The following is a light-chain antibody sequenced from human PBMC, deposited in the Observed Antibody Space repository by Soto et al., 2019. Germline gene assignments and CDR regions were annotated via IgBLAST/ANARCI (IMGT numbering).Light chain of an antibody. V-gene: IGLV2-14*01. Sequence: QSALTQPASVSGSPGQSITISCTGTSSDVGGYNYVSWYQQHPGKAPKLMIYDVSNRPSGGSNRFSGSKSGNTASLPISGLQAEDEADYYCSSYTSSSTLVVFGGGTKLTVL. CDR1: SSDVGGYNY. J-gene: IGLJ2*01. CDR3: SSYTSSSTLVV. CDR2: DVS.